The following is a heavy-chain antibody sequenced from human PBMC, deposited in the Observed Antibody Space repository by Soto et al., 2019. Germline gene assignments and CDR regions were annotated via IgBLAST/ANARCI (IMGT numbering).Heavy chain of an antibody. D-gene: IGHD3-10*01. J-gene: IGHJ6*03. Sequence: QVQLQQWGAGLLKPSGTLSLTCAVYGGSFSGYQWTWIRQTPGKGLEWIGEINDSGSINYNPSLKGRVTILVDTPKKQISLRLSSVTAADTAVYYCARGIILWFGELSRRGGYYYYMDVWGKGTTVIVSS. V-gene: IGHV4-34*01. CDR3: ARGIILWFGELSRRGGYYYYMDV. CDR1: GGSFSGYQ. CDR2: INDSGSI.